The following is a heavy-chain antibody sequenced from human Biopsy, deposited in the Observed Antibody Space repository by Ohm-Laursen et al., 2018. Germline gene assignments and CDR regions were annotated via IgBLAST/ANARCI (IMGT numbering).Heavy chain of an antibody. CDR2: IYGGGNPV. D-gene: IGHD1-26*01. CDR3: ARLNSGTYDASDL. V-gene: IGHV3-48*03. Sequence: GSLRLSCAASGFAFNLYEMNWVRQAPGKGMEWISYIYGGGNPVSYADSVKGRFTISRDNAHNSLYLHMNSLRAEDMAVYYCARLNSGTYDASDLWGQGTMVIVSS. CDR1: GFAFNLYE. J-gene: IGHJ3*01.